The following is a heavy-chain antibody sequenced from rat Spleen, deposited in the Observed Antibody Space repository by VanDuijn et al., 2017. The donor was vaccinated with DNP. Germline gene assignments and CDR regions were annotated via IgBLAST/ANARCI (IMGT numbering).Heavy chain of an antibody. Sequence: EVQLQESGPGHVKPSQSLSLTCSVPGYPITSNYWGWIRKFPGNKMEWIGHISNSGTITYNPSLKSRISITRDTSRNHFFLPLNSVTTEDTATYYCARLEVGGYTYYFDYWGPGTMVTVSS. CDR3: ARLEVGGYTYYFDY. CDR2: ISNSGTI. J-gene: IGHJ1*01. D-gene: IGHD1-11*01. V-gene: IGHV3-1*01. CDR1: GYPITSNY.